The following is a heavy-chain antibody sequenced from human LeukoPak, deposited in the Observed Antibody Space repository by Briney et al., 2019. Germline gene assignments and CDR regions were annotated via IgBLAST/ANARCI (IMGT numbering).Heavy chain of an antibody. CDR3: ARGRKGMATSYYFDF. J-gene: IGHJ4*02. Sequence: ASVKVSCKASGYTFTSYGISWVRQAPGQGLEWMGWISAYNGNTNYAQKLQGRVTMTTDTSTSTAYMELRSLRSDDTAVYYCARGRKGMATSYYFDFWGQGTLVAVSS. CDR1: GYTFTSYG. D-gene: IGHD5-24*01. V-gene: IGHV1-18*01. CDR2: ISAYNGNT.